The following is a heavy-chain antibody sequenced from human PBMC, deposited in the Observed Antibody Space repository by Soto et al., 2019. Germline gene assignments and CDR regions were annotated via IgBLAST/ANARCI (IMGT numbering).Heavy chain of an antibody. CDR1: GGTFSSYA. J-gene: IGHJ4*02. Sequence: GASVKVSCKASGGTFSSYAISWVRQAPGQGLEWMGGIIPIFGTANYAQKFQGRVTITADESTSTAYMELSSLRSEDTAVYYCAGMRRDGYNSIWGQGTLVTVSS. CDR3: AGMRRDGYNSI. CDR2: IIPIFGTA. D-gene: IGHD5-12*01. V-gene: IGHV1-69*13.